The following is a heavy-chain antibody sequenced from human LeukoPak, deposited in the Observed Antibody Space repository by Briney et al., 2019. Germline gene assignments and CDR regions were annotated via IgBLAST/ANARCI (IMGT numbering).Heavy chain of an antibody. V-gene: IGHV1-46*01. CDR3: ASDNSVGDNAWWFDP. CDR2: INPTGGST. Sequence: ASVKVSCKASGYTFTSYYMHWVRQAPGQGLEWMGLINPTGGSTGYAQKFQGRVTMTRDMSTSTDYMELSSLRSEDTAIYYCASDNSVGDNAWWFDPWGQGTLVTVSS. CDR1: GYTFTSYY. J-gene: IGHJ5*02. D-gene: IGHD1-26*01.